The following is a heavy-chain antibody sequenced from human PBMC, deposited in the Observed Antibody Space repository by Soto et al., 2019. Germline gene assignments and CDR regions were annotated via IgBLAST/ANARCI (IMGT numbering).Heavy chain of an antibody. CDR1: GFTFSDYY. Sequence: GGSLRLSCAASGFTFSDYYMSWIRQAPGKGLEWVSYITSSSSYTNYADSVKGRFTISRDNAKNSLYLQMNSLRAEDTAVYYCARETGFGYCSSSSCYGGQDAFDIWGQGTMVTVSS. CDR2: ITSSSSYT. V-gene: IGHV3-11*05. J-gene: IGHJ3*02. CDR3: ARETGFGYCSSSSCYGGQDAFDI. D-gene: IGHD2-2*01.